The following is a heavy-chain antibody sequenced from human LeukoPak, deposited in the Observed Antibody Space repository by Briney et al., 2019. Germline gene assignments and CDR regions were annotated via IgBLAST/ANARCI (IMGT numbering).Heavy chain of an antibody. CDR2: VNSDGTST. V-gene: IGHV3-74*01. CDR1: GFTFSSYW. D-gene: IGHD6-19*01. Sequence: GGSLRLSCAASGFTFSSYWMFWVRQAPGKGLVWVSRVNSDGTSTNYADSVKGRFTVSRDNAKNTLYLQMNSLRAEDTAVYYCASGGGWVFNNWGQGTLVTVSS. CDR3: ASGGGWVFNN. J-gene: IGHJ4*02.